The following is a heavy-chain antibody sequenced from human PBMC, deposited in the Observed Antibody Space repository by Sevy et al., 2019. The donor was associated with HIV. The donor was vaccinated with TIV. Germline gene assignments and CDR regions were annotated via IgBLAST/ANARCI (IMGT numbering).Heavy chain of an antibody. CDR2: IRYDGSDK. D-gene: IGHD6-13*01. CDR1: GFTFSNFG. Sequence: GGSLRLSCTASGFTFSNFGMHWVRQVPGKGLEWVTFIRYDGSDKYYAASVKGRFTISRDDSKNTLYLQMDSLRAEDTAIYYCAKDLAGPGRRYFDYWGQGTLVTVSS. J-gene: IGHJ4*02. V-gene: IGHV3-30*02. CDR3: AKDLAGPGRRYFDY.